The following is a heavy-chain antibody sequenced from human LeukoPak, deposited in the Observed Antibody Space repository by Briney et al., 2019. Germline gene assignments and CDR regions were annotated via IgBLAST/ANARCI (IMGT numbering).Heavy chain of an antibody. CDR3: ARTDKGYMDV. CDR2: IYYSGST. V-gene: IGHV4-59*12. J-gene: IGHJ6*03. CDR1: GGSISSYY. Sequence: SETLSLTCTVSGGSISSYYWSWIRQPPGKGLEWIGYIYYSGSTNYNPSLKSRVTISVDTSKNQFSLKLSSVTAADTAVYYCARTDKGYMDVWGKGTTVTVSS.